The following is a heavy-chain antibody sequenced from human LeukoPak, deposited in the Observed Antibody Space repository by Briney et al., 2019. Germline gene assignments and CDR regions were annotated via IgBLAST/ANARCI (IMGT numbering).Heavy chain of an antibody. V-gene: IGHV1-18*01. Sequence: GASVKVSCKAAGYIFTSYGISWVRQAPGQGLEWMGWISAYNGNTNYAQKLQGRVTMTTDTSTSTAYMELRSLRSDDTAVYYCARVRDSFQYYYGSGSYPEIWGQGTLVTVSS. CDR3: ARVRDSFQYYYGSGSYPEI. J-gene: IGHJ4*02. CDR2: ISAYNGNT. CDR1: GYIFTSYG. D-gene: IGHD3-10*01.